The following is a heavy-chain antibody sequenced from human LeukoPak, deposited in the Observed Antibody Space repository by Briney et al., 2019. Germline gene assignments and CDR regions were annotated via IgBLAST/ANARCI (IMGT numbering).Heavy chain of an antibody. CDR2: ISYDGSNK. Sequence: QPGGSPRLSCAASGFTFSSYGMHWVRQAPGKGLEWVAVISYDGSNKYYADSVKGRFTISRDNSKNTLYLQMNSLRAEDTAVYYCARRYGDYVNWFDPWGQGTLVTVSS. V-gene: IGHV3-30*03. CDR1: GFTFSSYG. D-gene: IGHD4-17*01. J-gene: IGHJ5*02. CDR3: ARRYGDYVNWFDP.